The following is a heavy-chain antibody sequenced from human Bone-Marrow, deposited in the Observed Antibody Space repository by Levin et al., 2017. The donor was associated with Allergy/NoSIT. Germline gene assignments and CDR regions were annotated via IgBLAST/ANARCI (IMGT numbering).Heavy chain of an antibody. Sequence: GESLKISCKASGYTFTGYYMHWVRQAPGQGLEWMGWINPNSGGTNYAQKFQGRVTMTRDTSISTAYMELSRLRSDDTAVYYCARDRRYSSSWPGLQLYFQHWGQGTLVTVSS. D-gene: IGHD6-13*01. CDR3: ARDRRYSSSWPGLQLYFQH. CDR2: INPNSGGT. J-gene: IGHJ1*01. V-gene: IGHV1-2*02. CDR1: GYTFTGYY.